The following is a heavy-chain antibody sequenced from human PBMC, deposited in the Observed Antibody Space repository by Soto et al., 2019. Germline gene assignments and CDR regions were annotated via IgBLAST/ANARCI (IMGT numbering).Heavy chain of an antibody. Sequence: GGSLRLSCAASGFTFSSYGMHWVRQAPGKGLEWVAVISYDGSNKYYADSVKGRFTISRDNSKNTLYLQMNSLRAEDTAVYYCAKDGHSSYCSSTSCPGWFDPWGQGTLVTVSS. CDR2: ISYDGSNK. J-gene: IGHJ5*02. D-gene: IGHD2-2*01. CDR1: GFTFSSYG. CDR3: AKDGHSSYCSSTSCPGWFDP. V-gene: IGHV3-30*18.